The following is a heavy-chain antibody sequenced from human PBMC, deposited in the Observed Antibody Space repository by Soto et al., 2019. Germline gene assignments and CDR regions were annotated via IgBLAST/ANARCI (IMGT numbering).Heavy chain of an antibody. J-gene: IGHJ5*02. CDR1: GDSIQSVYY. D-gene: IGHD1-20*01. Sequence: LVILSLTCFLVGDSIQSVYYWPLIGQPPGKGLAWIGRSDYSGTTYFNPPLKSRTTISVDTSKNQCSLRLTSVTAADTAIYYCTRRYNWNDNYFDRWCSVALVP. CDR2: SDYSGTT. CDR3: TRRYNWNDNYFDR. V-gene: IGHV4-38-2*01.